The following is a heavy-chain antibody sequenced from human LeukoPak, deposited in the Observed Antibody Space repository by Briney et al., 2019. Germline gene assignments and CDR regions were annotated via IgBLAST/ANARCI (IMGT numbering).Heavy chain of an antibody. CDR1: GFTFSSYG. J-gene: IGHJ3*02. V-gene: IGHV3-30*02. Sequence: PGGSLRLSCAASGFTFSSYGMHWVRQAPGKGLEWVAFIWYEGSDKKYADSVKGRFTISRDNSKNTLYLQMNSLRAEDTAVYYCAKGLGPDCGGDCYPPNDAFDIWGQGTMVTVSS. CDR2: IWYEGSDK. CDR3: AKGLGPDCGGDCYPPNDAFDI. D-gene: IGHD2-21*02.